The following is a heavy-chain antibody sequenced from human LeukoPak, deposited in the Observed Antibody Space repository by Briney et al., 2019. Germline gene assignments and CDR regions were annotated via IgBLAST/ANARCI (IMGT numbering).Heavy chain of an antibody. J-gene: IGHJ4*02. Sequence: GGSLRLSCSASGFSFSDYDMNWVRQAPGKGLEWVSYIPYSGGTARYADSVQGRFTISRDNAKNSLYLQMNSLRAEDTGVYYCAREREYCGGDCLDYWGQGTLVTVSS. CDR1: GFSFSDYD. CDR3: AREREYCGGDCLDY. D-gene: IGHD2-21*02. V-gene: IGHV3-48*03. CDR2: IPYSGGTA.